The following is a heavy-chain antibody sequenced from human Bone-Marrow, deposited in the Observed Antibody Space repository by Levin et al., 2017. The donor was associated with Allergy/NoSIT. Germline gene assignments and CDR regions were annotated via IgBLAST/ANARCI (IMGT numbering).Heavy chain of an antibody. V-gene: IGHV1-2*02. J-gene: IGHJ3*01. CDR1: GYTFIGFY. D-gene: IGHD3-22*01. Sequence: PAASVKVSCKASGYTFIGFYMHWVRQAPGQGLEWMGWINPKSGGTKYAQKFQVRVTMTRDTSISTAYMELSSLGSHDTAVYYCATSGGQTYDLESNGYPDDPFDLWGQGTMVTVSS. CDR2: INPKSGGT. CDR3: ATSGGQTYDLESNGYPDDPFDL.